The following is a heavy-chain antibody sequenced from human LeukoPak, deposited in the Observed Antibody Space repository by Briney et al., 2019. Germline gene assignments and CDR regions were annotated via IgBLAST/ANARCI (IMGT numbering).Heavy chain of an antibody. CDR2: ISSNSSYI. CDR1: GFTFSSYS. D-gene: IGHD3-9*01. CDR3: ARDYDILTGYLNPALDY. J-gene: IGHJ4*02. Sequence: GGTLRLSCAASGFTFSSYSMNWVCQAPGKGLELASFISSNSSYISYADSAQGRFTIITDNAKKSLYLQMNSLRAEDTAVYYCARDYDILTGYLNPALDYWGQGTLVTVSS. V-gene: IGHV3-21*01.